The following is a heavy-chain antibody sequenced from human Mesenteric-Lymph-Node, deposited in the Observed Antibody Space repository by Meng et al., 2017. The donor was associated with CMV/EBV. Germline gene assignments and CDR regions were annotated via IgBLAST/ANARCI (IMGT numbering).Heavy chain of an antibody. CDR1: GFTFSSYW. J-gene: IGHJ6*02. D-gene: IGHD3-16*01. V-gene: IGHV3-74*01. CDR2: INSDGSST. CDR3: ARQGDGMDV. Sequence: GESLKISCAASGFTFSSYWMHWVRQAPGKGLVWVSRINSDGSSTSYADSVKGRFTISRDNAKNSLYLQMNSLRAEDTALYHCARQGDGMDVWGQGTTVTVSS.